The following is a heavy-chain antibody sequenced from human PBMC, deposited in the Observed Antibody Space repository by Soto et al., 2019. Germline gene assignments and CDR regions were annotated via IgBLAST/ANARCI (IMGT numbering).Heavy chain of an antibody. J-gene: IGHJ4*02. CDR1: GFSFSTYG. D-gene: IGHD5-12*01. CDR2: ISDDGGST. V-gene: IGHV3-23*01. CDR3: AKRSGYQGAAYLDY. Sequence: EVQLLESGGGLVQPGGSLRLSCAGSGFSFSTYGMNWVRQAPGKGLEWVSSISDDGGSTYYADSVKGRFTISRDNSKNTLYVQMNSLRAEDTAIYYCAKRSGYQGAAYLDYWGQGTLVTFSS.